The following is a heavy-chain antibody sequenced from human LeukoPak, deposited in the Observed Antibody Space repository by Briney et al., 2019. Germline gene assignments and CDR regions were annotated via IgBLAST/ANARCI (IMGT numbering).Heavy chain of an antibody. D-gene: IGHD6-6*01. CDR3: ARDNSSSYIDYYYMDV. J-gene: IGHJ6*03. CDR2: IFYTGTA. CDR1: GGAISNNNYF. V-gene: IGHV4-39*07. Sequence: SETLSLTCNVSGGAISNNNYFWAWIRQPPGKGLEWLGSIFYTGTAYYNPSLKSRVTISVDTSKNQFSLKLSSVTAADTAVYYCARDNSSSYIDYYYMDVWGKGTTVTVSS.